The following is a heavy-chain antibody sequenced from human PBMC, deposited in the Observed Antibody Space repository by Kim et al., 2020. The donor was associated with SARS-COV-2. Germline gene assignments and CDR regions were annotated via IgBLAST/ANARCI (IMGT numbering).Heavy chain of an antibody. D-gene: IGHD2-8*01. CDR2: INHSGST. J-gene: IGHJ6*02. V-gene: IGHV4-34*01. CDR3: ARVPVSGDPLGYYYYYYGMDV. Sequence: SETLSLTCAVYGGSFSGYYWSWIRQPPGKGLEWIGEINHSGSTNYNPSLKSRVTISVDTSKNQFSLKLSSVTAADTAVYYCARVPVSGDPLGYYYYYYGMDVWGQGTTVTVSS. CDR1: GGSFSGYY.